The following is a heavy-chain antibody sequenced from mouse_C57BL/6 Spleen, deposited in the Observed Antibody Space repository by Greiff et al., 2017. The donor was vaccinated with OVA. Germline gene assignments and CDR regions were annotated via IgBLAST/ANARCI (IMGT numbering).Heavy chain of an antibody. CDR2: ISGGGGNT. D-gene: IGHD2-5*01. Sequence: EVMLVESGGGLVKPGGSLKLSCAASGFTFSSYTMSWVRQTPEKRLEWVATISGGGGNTYYPDSVKGRFTISRDNAKNTLYLQMSSLRSEDTALYYCARRGAYSNPSYAMDHWGQGTSVTVSS. CDR3: ARRGAYSNPSYAMDH. J-gene: IGHJ4*01. V-gene: IGHV5-9*01. CDR1: GFTFSSYT.